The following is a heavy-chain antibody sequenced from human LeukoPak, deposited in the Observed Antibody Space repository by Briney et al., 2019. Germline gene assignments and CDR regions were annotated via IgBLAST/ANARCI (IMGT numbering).Heavy chain of an antibody. CDR3: AKDLAAYSSGWLCYFDY. J-gene: IGHJ4*02. CDR2: ISGSGGST. D-gene: IGHD6-19*01. Sequence: GGSLRLSCAASGFTFSSYAMSWVRQAPGKGLEWVSAISGSGGSTYYADSVKGRFTISRDNSKNTLYLQMNSLRAEDTAVYYCAKDLAAYSSGWLCYFDYWGQGTLVTVSS. V-gene: IGHV3-23*01. CDR1: GFTFSSYA.